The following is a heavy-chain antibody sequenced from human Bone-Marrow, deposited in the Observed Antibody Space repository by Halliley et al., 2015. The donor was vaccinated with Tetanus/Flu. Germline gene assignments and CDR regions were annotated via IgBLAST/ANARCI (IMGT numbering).Heavy chain of an antibody. J-gene: IGHJ4*02. V-gene: IGHV4-34*01. CDR1: GGSFNNYY. D-gene: IGHD4-17*01. CDR2: INHSGST. Sequence: TLSLTCAVYGGSFNNYYWSWIRQPPGKGLEWIGEINHSGSTNYNPSLKSRVSMSVDTSKKQFSLNLTSVTAADTAVYYCARVGGKYAVTHYWGQGTLVTVSS. CDR3: ARVGGKYAVTHY.